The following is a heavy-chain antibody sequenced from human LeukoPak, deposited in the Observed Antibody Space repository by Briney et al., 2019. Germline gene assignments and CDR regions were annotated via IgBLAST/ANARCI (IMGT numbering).Heavy chain of an antibody. CDR2: VTPDGSST. V-gene: IGHV3-74*01. CDR1: GFTFNTYW. D-gene: IGHD2/OR15-2a*01. J-gene: IGHJ6*02. Sequence: PGGSLRLSCAASGFTFNTYWMHWVRQAPGKGLVWVSRVTPDGSSTAYADSVMGRFTISRDNAKNMLYLQMNSLRAEDTAVYYCASYLTSIPSGMDVWGQGATVTVSS. CDR3: ASYLTSIPSGMDV.